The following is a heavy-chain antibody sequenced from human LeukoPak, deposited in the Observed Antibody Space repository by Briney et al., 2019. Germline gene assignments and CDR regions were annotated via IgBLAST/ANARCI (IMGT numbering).Heavy chain of an antibody. CDR1: GFTFSSYG. V-gene: IGHV3-23*01. CDR3: AKKGYYDGSGYYMYYFDH. D-gene: IGHD3-22*01. CDR2: ISGSGGTA. J-gene: IGHJ4*02. Sequence: GRSLRLSCAASGFTFSSYGMHWVRQAPGKGLEWVSAISGSGGTAYYADSVKGRFTISRDNSKNTLYLQMNSLRAEDTAVYYCAKKGYYDGSGYYMYYFDHRGQGTLVTVSS.